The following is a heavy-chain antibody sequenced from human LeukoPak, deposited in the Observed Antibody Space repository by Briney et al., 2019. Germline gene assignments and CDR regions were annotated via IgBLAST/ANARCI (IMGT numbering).Heavy chain of an antibody. V-gene: IGHV1-69*01. CDR2: IIPIFGTA. J-gene: IGHJ3*02. CDR1: GGTFSSYA. D-gene: IGHD2-21*02. CDR3: ARDTKPRIAYCGGDCYLGLGAFDI. Sequence: GASVTVSCKASGGTFSSYAISWVRQAPGQGLEWMGGIIPIFGTANYAQKFQGRVTITADESTSTAYMELSSLRSEDTAVYYCARDTKPRIAYCGGDCYLGLGAFDIWGQGTMVTVSS.